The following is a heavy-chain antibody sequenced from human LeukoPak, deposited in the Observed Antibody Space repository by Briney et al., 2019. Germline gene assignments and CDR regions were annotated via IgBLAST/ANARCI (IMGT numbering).Heavy chain of an antibody. CDR3: ARLRIDGTYTPGFDY. J-gene: IGHJ4*02. CDR2: MYPGDSDT. Sequence: GESLKISCEGSGYSFTTNWIAWVRQVPGKGLEWMGIMYPGDSDTRYSPSFQGQVTISADKSISTAYLQWTSLKASDTAMYYCARLRIDGTYTPGFDYWGQGTLVTVSP. D-gene: IGHD1-26*01. CDR1: GYSFTTNW. V-gene: IGHV5-51*01.